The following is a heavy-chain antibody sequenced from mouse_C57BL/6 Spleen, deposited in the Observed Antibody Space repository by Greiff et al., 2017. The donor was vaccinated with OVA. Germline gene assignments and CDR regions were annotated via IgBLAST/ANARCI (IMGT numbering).Heavy chain of an antibody. Sequence: QVQLQQSGPELVRPGVSVKISCTGSGYTFTDYAMHWVQQSHAKSLEWIGVISTYYGDARYNQKFKDKVTMTVYKSSSTAYMDLARLTSNDSAVYYCARGGGCAYWGQGTRVTVSA. CDR1: GYTFTDYA. V-gene: IGHV1-67*01. D-gene: IGHD1-1*02. J-gene: IGHJ3*01. CDR2: ISTYYGDA. CDR3: ARGGGCAY.